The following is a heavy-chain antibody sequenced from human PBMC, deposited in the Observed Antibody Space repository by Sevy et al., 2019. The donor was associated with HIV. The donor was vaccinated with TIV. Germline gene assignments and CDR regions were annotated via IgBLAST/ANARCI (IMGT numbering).Heavy chain of an antibody. CDR3: ARPNGGPTYYYDSSGYYPLHDAFDI. D-gene: IGHD3-22*01. CDR1: GYTFTGYY. CDR2: INPNSGGT. Sequence: ASVKVSCKASGYTFTGYYMHWVRQAPGQGLEWMGRINPNSGGTNYAQKFQGRVTMTRDTSISTAYMELSRLRSDETAVYYCARPNGGPTYYYDSSGYYPLHDAFDIWGQGTMVTVSS. J-gene: IGHJ3*02. V-gene: IGHV1-2*06.